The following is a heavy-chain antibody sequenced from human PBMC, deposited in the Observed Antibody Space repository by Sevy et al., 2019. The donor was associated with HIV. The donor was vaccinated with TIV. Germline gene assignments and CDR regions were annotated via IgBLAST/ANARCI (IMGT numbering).Heavy chain of an antibody. Sequence: GGSLRLSCAASGFTVSSNYMSWVRQAPGKGLEWVSVIYSGGSTYYADSVKGRFTISRDNSKNTLYLQMNSLRADDTAVYYCAREGGPYDILTGYDMDVWGQGTTVTVSS. CDR2: IYSGGST. D-gene: IGHD3-9*01. CDR3: AREGGPYDILTGYDMDV. J-gene: IGHJ6*02. V-gene: IGHV3-53*01. CDR1: GFTVSSNY.